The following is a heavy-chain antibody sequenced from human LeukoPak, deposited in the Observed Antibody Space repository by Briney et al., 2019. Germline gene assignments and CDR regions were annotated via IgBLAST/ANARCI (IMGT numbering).Heavy chain of an antibody. V-gene: IGHV1-2*02. CDR3: ARDLRLWFGELGAFDI. CDR2: INPNSGGT. Sequence: GASVKVSCKASGYTFTGYYMHWVRQAPGQGLEWMGWINPNSGGTNYAQKFQGRVTMTRDTSISTAYMELSRLRSDDTAVYYCARDLRLWFGELGAFDIWGQGTMVAVSS. J-gene: IGHJ3*02. D-gene: IGHD3-10*01. CDR1: GYTFTGYY.